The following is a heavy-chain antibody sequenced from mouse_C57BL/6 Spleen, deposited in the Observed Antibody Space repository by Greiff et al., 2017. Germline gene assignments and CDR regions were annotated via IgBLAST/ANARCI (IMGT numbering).Heavy chain of an antibody. V-gene: IGHV3-6*01. D-gene: IGHD2-13*01. Sequence: ESGPGLVKPSQSLSLTCSVTGYSFTSGYYWNWIRQFPGNKLEWMGYISYDGSNNYNPSFKNRISITRDTSTNQFFLKLNSVTTEDTAAYYCARSDLYYFDYWGQGTTLTVSS. J-gene: IGHJ2*01. CDR1: GYSFTSGYY. CDR3: ARSDLYYFDY. CDR2: ISYDGSN.